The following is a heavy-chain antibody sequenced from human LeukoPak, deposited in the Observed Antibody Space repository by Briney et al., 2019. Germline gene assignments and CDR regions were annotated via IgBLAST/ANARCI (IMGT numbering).Heavy chain of an antibody. D-gene: IGHD3-16*02. CDR1: GGSISSYY. CDR2: IYYSGST. Sequence: SETLSLTCTVSGGSISSYYWSWIRQPPGKGLEWIGYIYYSGSTNYNPSLKSRVTISVDTSKNQFSLKLSSVTAADTAVYYCARVNYDYVWGSYRYKGYYFDYWGQGTLVTVSS. J-gene: IGHJ4*02. CDR3: ARVNYDYVWGSYRYKGYYFDY. V-gene: IGHV4-59*01.